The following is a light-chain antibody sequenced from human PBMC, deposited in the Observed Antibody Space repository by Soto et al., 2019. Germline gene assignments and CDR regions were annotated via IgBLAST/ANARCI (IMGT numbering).Light chain of an antibody. CDR3: RQYDNCPWT. Sequence: EIVLTQSPDTLSLSLVDRATLSCRASPSASSAYLAWYQQTADPAPRLLIYGASTRATGSPARCSGSGSGTEFSLTISSREPEDVAVYYCRQYDNCPWTFGQGTKVDI. CDR1: PSASSAY. CDR2: GAS. J-gene: IGKJ1*01. V-gene: IGKV3-20*01.